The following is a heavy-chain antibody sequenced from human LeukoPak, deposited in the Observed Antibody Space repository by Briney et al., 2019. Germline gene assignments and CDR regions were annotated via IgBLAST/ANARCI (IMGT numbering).Heavy chain of an antibody. CDR1: GFTFSSYW. CDR3: ARDWARNIEMAQDLDY. D-gene: IGHD5-24*01. J-gene: IGHJ4*02. CDR2: INSDESST. Sequence: PGGSLRLSCAASGFTFSSYWMHWVRQAPGKGLVWVSRINSDESSTSYADSVKGRFTISRDNAKNTLYLQMNSLRAEDTAVYYCARDWARNIEMAQDLDYWGQGTLVTVSS. V-gene: IGHV3-74*01.